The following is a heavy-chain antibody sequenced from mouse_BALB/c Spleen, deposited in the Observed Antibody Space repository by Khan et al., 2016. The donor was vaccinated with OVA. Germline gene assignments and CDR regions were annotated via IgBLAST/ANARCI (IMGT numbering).Heavy chain of an antibody. J-gene: IGHJ3*01. CDR1: GYTFTDYA. Sequence: QVQLQQSGAELVRPGVSVKISCKGSGYTFTDYAMNWVRQSHAKSLEWIGVISTHYGDASYNQKFKGKATMTVDKSSSTAYMELGRLTSEESAIYYCAGGSGEDRFAYWGQGTLVTVSA. CDR3: AGGSGEDRFAY. V-gene: IGHV1S137*01. CDR2: ISTHYGDA. D-gene: IGHD1-3*01.